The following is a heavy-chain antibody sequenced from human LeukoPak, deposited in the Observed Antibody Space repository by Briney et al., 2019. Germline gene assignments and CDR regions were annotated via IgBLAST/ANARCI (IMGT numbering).Heavy chain of an antibody. CDR2: IAFDDTDR. Sequence: GGSLRLSCAASGFIFGDYALHWVRQAPGKGLEWVAAIAFDDTDRYYIDSVKGRFTISRDDSKNTLYLHMTSLRAEDTAVYYCTNSDDYGDYWGQGTLVTVSS. V-gene: IGHV3-30*04. CDR1: GFIFGDYA. CDR3: TNSDDYGDY. J-gene: IGHJ4*02.